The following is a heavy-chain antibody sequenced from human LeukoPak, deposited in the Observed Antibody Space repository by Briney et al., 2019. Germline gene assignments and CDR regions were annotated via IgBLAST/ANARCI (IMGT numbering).Heavy chain of an antibody. CDR1: GFTFSSYA. J-gene: IGHJ4*02. Sequence: GRSLRLSCAASGFTFSSYAMHWVRQAPGKGLEWVAVISYDGSKKYYADSVKGRFTISRDNSKNTLYLQMNSLRAEDTAVYYCAKAKGYYDSSGSADYWGQGTLVTVSS. D-gene: IGHD3-22*01. V-gene: IGHV3-30*04. CDR2: ISYDGSKK. CDR3: AKAKGYYDSSGSADY.